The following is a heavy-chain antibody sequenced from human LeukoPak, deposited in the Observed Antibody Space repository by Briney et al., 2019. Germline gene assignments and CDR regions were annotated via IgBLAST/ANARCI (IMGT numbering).Heavy chain of an antibody. Sequence: GASVKVSCKASGYTFTSYDIDWVRQATGQGLEWMGWMNPNSGDTGYAQKFQGRVTITRNTSISTAYMELSSLRSEDTAVYYCARRNRLQYYYYYMDVWGKGTTVTVSS. CDR1: GYTFTSYD. CDR2: MNPNSGDT. J-gene: IGHJ6*03. D-gene: IGHD1-14*01. CDR3: ARRNRLQYYYYYMDV. V-gene: IGHV1-8*03.